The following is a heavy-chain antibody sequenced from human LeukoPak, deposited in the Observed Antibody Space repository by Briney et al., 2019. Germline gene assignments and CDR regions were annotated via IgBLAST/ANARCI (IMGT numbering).Heavy chain of an antibody. Sequence: PSETLSLTCTVSGDSFSRSSYYWDWIRQPPGKRLDWIGSISYSGSTYYNPSLKSRVTISIDTSKRQFSLNLTSVTATDTAVYYCARRHSDSSGFYTAWGQGTLVTVSS. D-gene: IGHD3-22*01. J-gene: IGHJ5*02. V-gene: IGHV4-39*01. CDR1: GDSFSRSSYY. CDR2: ISYSGST. CDR3: ARRHSDSSGFYTA.